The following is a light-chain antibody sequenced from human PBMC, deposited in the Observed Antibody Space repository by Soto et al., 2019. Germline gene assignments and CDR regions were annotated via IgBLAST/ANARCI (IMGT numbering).Light chain of an antibody. CDR1: SSDVGSYNL. J-gene: IGLJ1*01. CDR2: EGS. V-gene: IGLV2-23*01. CDR3: VSWDDSLSGLV. Sequence: QSALTQPASVSGSPGQSITISCTGTSSDVGSYNLVSWYQQHPGKAPKLMIYEGSKRPSGVSNRFSGSKSGNTASLTISGLQAEDEADYYCVSWDDSLSGLVFGTGTKLTVL.